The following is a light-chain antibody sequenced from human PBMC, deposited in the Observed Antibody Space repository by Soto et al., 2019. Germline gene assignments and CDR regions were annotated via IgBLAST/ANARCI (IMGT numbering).Light chain of an antibody. Sequence: QSVLTQPASVSGSPGQSTTISCTGTSSDVGGYNYVSWYQQHPGKAPKLMIYEVTNRPSGVSTRFSGSKSGNTASLIISGLQAEDEADYYCSSYTVISTYVFGTGTKATVL. CDR2: EVT. CDR3: SSYTVISTYV. V-gene: IGLV2-14*01. J-gene: IGLJ1*01. CDR1: SSDVGGYNY.